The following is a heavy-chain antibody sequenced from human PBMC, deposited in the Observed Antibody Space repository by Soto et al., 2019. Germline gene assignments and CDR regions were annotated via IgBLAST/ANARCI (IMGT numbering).Heavy chain of an antibody. D-gene: IGHD1-26*01. CDR2: IGTHADT. J-gene: IGHJ3*02. CDR1: GFDCSTYD. V-gene: IGHV3-13*01. CDR3: ARSPSGSFPSGSAFDI. Sequence: GGSLRVSCAASGFDCSTYDMFWGRQPTGKGLECVSAIGTHADTFYPDSVKGRFTISRENARNLLYLQMSSLRAGDTAVYYCARSPSGSFPSGSAFDIWGQGTMVTVSS.